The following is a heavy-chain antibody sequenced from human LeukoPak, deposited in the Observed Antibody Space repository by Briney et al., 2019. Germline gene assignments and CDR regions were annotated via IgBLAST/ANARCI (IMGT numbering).Heavy chain of an antibody. CDR2: IYTSGST. V-gene: IGHV4-4*07. CDR1: GGSISSYY. Sequence: SENLSLTCTVSGGSISSYYWSWIRQPAGKGLEWIGRIYTSGSTNYNPSLKSRVSMSVDSSKNQFSLKLSSVTAADTAVYYCATRVRGFLEWLSERDAFDIWGQGTMVTVSS. D-gene: IGHD3-3*01. J-gene: IGHJ3*02. CDR3: ATRVRGFLEWLSERDAFDI.